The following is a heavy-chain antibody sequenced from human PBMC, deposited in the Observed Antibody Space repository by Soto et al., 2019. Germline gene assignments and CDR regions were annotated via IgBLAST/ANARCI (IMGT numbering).Heavy chain of an antibody. CDR1: GFTFSSYG. CDR2: IWYDGSNK. Sequence: QVQLVESGGGVVQPGRSLRLSCAASGFTFSSYGMHWVRQAPGKGLEWVAVIWYDGSNKYYADSVKGRFTISRENSKNTLYLQMNSRRAEETSVYYCARDGGCRDGYTVGCNWFDPWGQGTLGTVSS. D-gene: IGHD5-12*01. J-gene: IGHJ5*02. CDR3: ARDGGCRDGYTVGCNWFDP. V-gene: IGHV3-33*01.